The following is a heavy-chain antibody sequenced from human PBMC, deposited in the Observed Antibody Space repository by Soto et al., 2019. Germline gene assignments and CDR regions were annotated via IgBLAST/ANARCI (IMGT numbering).Heavy chain of an antibody. CDR2: IYYSGST. CDR3: ARASDSSSWYIPNFDY. Sequence: SETLSLTCTVSGGSISSYYWSWIRQPPGKGLEWIGYIYYSGSTNYNPSLKSRVTISVDTSKNQFSLKLSSVTAADTAVYYCARASDSSSWYIPNFDYWGQGTLVTVSS. D-gene: IGHD6-13*01. V-gene: IGHV4-59*01. CDR1: GGSISSYY. J-gene: IGHJ4*02.